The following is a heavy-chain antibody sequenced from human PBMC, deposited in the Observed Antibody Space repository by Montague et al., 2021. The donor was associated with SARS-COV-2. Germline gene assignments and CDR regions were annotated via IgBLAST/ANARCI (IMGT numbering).Heavy chain of an antibody. Sequence: SETLSLTCTVSGGSITSSFWTWVRQPPGKGLEWIGYIYYGGSTNHTPSLKSRVTISVDVSKNQFSLKLSSVTAADTAVYYCAREAFGGVLDHWGQGTLVTVSS. CDR3: AREAFGGVLDH. CDR2: IYYGGST. J-gene: IGHJ4*02. D-gene: IGHD3-16*01. V-gene: IGHV4-59*01. CDR1: GGSITSSF.